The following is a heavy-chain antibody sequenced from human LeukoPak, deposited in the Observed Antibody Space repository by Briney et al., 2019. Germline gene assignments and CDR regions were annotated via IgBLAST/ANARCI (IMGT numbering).Heavy chain of an antibody. Sequence: GGSLRLSCAASGFTFSSYGMRWVRQAPGKGLEWVSVISYDGSNKYYADSVKGRFTISRDNSKNTVYLQMNSLRAEDAALYYCAKPFNSGNYYVSAFDIWGQGTMVTVSS. D-gene: IGHD1-26*01. J-gene: IGHJ3*02. CDR2: ISYDGSNK. V-gene: IGHV3-30*18. CDR3: AKPFNSGNYYVSAFDI. CDR1: GFTFSSYG.